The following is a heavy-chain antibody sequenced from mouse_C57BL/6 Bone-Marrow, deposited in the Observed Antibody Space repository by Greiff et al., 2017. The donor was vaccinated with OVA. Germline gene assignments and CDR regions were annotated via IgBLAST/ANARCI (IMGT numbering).Heavy chain of an antibody. CDR3: APLYAMDY. Sequence: QVQLQQPGAELVRPGTSVKLSCKASGYTFTSYWMHWVKQRPGQGLEWIGVIDPSDSYTNYNQKFKGKATLTVDTSSSTTYMQLSSLTSEDSAVYYCAPLYAMDYWGQGTSVTVSS. V-gene: IGHV1-59*01. CDR2: IDPSDSYT. CDR1: GYTFTSYW. J-gene: IGHJ4*01.